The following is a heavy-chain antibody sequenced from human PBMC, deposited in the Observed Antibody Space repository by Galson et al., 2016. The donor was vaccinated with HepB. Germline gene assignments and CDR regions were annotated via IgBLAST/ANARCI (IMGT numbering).Heavy chain of an antibody. CDR3: CVETAMDYGLDY. V-gene: IGHV3-21*01. CDR2: ISRGSGYI. D-gene: IGHD5-18*01. J-gene: IGHJ4*02. CDR1: GFTFSTYN. Sequence: SLRLSCAASGFTFSTYNMNWVRQAPGKGLEWVSSISRGSGYIYYADSVKVRFTISRDNAKNSLYLQMNSLRAEDTAVYYCCVETAMDYGLDYWGQGTLVTVSS.